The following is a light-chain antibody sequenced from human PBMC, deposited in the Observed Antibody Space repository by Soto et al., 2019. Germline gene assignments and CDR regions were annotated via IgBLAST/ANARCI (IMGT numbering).Light chain of an antibody. CDR3: QQYGSSSIT. J-gene: IGKJ5*01. CDR2: GAS. Sequence: EIVLTQSPGTQSLSPGERATLSCRASQSVSSSYLAWYQQKPGQAPRLLSYGASSRATGIPDRFRGSGSGTDVTLTISRLEPEDFAVYYCQQYGSSSITFGQGTRLEIK. V-gene: IGKV3-20*01. CDR1: QSVSSSY.